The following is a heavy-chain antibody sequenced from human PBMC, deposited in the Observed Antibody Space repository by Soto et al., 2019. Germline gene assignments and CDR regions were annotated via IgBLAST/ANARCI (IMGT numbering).Heavy chain of an antibody. D-gene: IGHD4-17*01. CDR1: GGSISSGGYY. CDR3: AREAMTTVNYYYYGMDV. Sequence: SETLSLTCTVSGGSISSGGYYWSWIRQHPGKGLERIGYIYYSGSTYYNPSLKSRVTISVDTSKNQFSLKLSSVTAADTAVYYCAREAMTTVNYYYYGMDVWGQGTTVTVSS. V-gene: IGHV4-31*03. CDR2: IYYSGST. J-gene: IGHJ6*02.